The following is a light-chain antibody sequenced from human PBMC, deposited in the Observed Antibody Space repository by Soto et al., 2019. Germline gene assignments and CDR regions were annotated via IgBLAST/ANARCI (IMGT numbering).Light chain of an antibody. CDR3: QQLTDWPPQWT. CDR2: DAS. Sequence: EILMTQSPATLSVSPGEGATLSCRASQSISSYLAWYQQKPGQAPSLLIYDASSRATGIPARFSGSGSGTDFTLTISSLEPEDFAVYYCQQLTDWPPQWTFGQGTKVDIK. V-gene: IGKV3-11*01. CDR1: QSISSY. J-gene: IGKJ1*01.